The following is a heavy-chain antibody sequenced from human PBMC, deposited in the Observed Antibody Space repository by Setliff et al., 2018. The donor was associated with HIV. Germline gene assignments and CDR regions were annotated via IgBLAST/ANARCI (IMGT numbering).Heavy chain of an antibody. CDR2: ITNSGTTI. CDR1: GFTFSDYY. Sequence: PGGSLRLSCAASGFTFSDYYMSWIRQAPGKGLEWVSYITNSGTTIYYADSVKGRFTISRDNAKNSLYLQMNSLRAEDTAVYYCARGGDDFWSGYARFDYCGQGTLVHVS. J-gene: IGHJ4*02. D-gene: IGHD3-3*01. V-gene: IGHV3-11*04. CDR3: ARGGDDFWSGYARFDY.